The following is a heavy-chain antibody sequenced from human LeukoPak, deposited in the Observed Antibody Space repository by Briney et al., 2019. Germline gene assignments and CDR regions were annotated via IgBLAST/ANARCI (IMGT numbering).Heavy chain of an antibody. CDR3: ARDHGWSGFNWFDP. CDR1: GDSISEYY. Sequence: SETLSLTCSVSGDSISEYYWSWIRQPPGKGLEWIGYIYVSGNTNYNPSLKSRVTLSLDTSKNQFSLKMTSVTAADTTIYYCARDHGWSGFNWFDPWGQGTLVTVSS. CDR2: IYVSGNT. D-gene: IGHD3-3*01. V-gene: IGHV4-59*01. J-gene: IGHJ5*02.